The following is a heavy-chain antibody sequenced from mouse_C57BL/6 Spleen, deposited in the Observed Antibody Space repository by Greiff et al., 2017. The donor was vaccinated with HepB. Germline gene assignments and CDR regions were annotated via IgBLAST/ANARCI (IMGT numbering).Heavy chain of an antibody. CDR2: INPSTGGT. CDR3: ARSGDDYDYFDV. J-gene: IGHJ1*03. CDR1: GYSFTGYY. Sequence: VQLQQSGPELVKPGASVKISCKASGYSFTGYYMNWVKQSPEKSLEWIGEINPSTGGTTYNQKFKAKATLTVDKSSSTAYMQLKSLTSEDSAVYYCARSGDDYDYFDVWGTGTTVTVSS. V-gene: IGHV1-42*01. D-gene: IGHD2-4*01.